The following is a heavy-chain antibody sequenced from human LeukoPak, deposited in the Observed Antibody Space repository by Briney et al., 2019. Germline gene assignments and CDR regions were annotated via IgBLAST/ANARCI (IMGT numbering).Heavy chain of an antibody. J-gene: IGHJ5*02. D-gene: IGHD2-21*02. Sequence: GGSLRLSCAASGFTVSSNYMSWVRQAPGKGLEWVSVIYSGGSTYYADSVKGRFTISRDNSKNTLYLQMNNLKAEDTAVYYCATMDCGGDCFPHLGGSGINWFDPWGQGTLVTVSS. CDR2: IYSGGST. CDR3: ATMDCGGDCFPHLGGSGINWFDP. V-gene: IGHV3-53*01. CDR1: GFTVSSNY.